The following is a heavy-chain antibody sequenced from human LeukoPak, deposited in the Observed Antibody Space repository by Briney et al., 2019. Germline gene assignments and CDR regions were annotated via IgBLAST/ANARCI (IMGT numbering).Heavy chain of an antibody. CDR2: INHSGST. V-gene: IGHV4-34*01. CDR3: ARGRGIAARPSSRSFQH. D-gene: IGHD6-6*01. CDR1: GGSFSGYY. J-gene: IGHJ1*01. Sequence: SETLSLTCAVYGGSFSGYYRSWIRQPPGKGLEWIGEINHSGSTNYNPSLKSRVTISVDTSKNQFSLKLSSVTAADAAVYYCARGRGIAARPSSRSFQHWGQGTLVTVSS.